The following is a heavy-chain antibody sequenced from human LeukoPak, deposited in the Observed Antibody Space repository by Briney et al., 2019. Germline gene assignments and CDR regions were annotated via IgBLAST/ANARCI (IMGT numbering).Heavy chain of an antibody. CDR3: AAVPRFGVVITDY. CDR2: IVVGSGNT. J-gene: IGHJ4*02. D-gene: IGHD3-3*01. CDR1: GFTFTSSA. V-gene: IGHV1-58*01. Sequence: ASVKVSCTASGFTFTSSAAQWVRQARGQRLEWIGWIVVGSGNTNYAQKFQERVTITRDMSTSTAYMELSSLRSEDTAVYYCAAVPRFGVVITDYWGQGTLVTVSS.